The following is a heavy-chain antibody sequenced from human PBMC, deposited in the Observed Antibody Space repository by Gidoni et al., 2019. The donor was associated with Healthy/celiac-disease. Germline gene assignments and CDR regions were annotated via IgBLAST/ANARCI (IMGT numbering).Heavy chain of an antibody. D-gene: IGHD2-2*01. Sequence: FSSYSMNWVRQAPGKGLEWVSSISSSSSYIYYADSVKGRFTISRDNAKNSLYLQMNSLRAEDTAVYYCASDLPAAMSGGFDYWGQGTLVTVSS. V-gene: IGHV3-21*01. CDR3: ASDLPAAMSGGFDY. J-gene: IGHJ4*02. CDR2: ISSSSSYI. CDR1: FSSYS.